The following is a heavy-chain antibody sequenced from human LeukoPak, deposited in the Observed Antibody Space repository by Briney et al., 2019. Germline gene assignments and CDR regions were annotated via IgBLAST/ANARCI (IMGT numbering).Heavy chain of an antibody. Sequence: RTGGSLRLSCAASGFTFSDYHMSWIRQAPGKGLEWLSYISNSGSTIFYADSVKGRFTISRDNAKNSLYVQMNSLRAEDTAVYYCARAYYGSCYSDWGQGTLVTVSS. CDR2: ISNSGSTI. CDR1: GFTFSDYH. CDR3: ARAYYGSCYSD. D-gene: IGHD2-15*01. J-gene: IGHJ4*02. V-gene: IGHV3-11*01.